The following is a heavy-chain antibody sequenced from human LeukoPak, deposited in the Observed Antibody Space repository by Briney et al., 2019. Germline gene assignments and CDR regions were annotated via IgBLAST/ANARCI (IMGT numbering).Heavy chain of an antibody. V-gene: IGHV1-8*01. J-gene: IGHJ4*02. CDR1: GYTFTSYD. D-gene: IGHD6-19*01. CDR3: ARLAGVREWLVRGDFDY. Sequence: ASVKVSCKASGYTFTSYDINGVRQATGQGLEWMGWMNPNSGNTGYAQKFQGRVTMTRNTSISTAYMELSSLRPEDTAVYYCARLAGVREWLVRGDFDYWGQGTLVTVSS. CDR2: MNPNSGNT.